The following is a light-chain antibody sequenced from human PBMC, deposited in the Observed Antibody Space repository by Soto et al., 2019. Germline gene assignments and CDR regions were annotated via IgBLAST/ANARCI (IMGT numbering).Light chain of an antibody. Sequence: DIQLTQSPSFLSASAGDRVTITCRASQGISSFLAWYQQTQGRAPKLLIYAASTLQSGVPSRFRGSGSGTEFTLPITRLQPEDFSTYYCQQLNFFPITFGQGTRLEIK. V-gene: IGKV1-9*01. CDR3: QQLNFFPIT. CDR2: AAS. CDR1: QGISSF. J-gene: IGKJ5*01.